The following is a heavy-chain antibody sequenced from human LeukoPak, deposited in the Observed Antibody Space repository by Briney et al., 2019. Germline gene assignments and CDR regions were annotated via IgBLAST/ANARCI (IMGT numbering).Heavy chain of an antibody. D-gene: IGHD6-13*01. Sequence: PGGSLRLSCVASGFTFSSYDLHWVRQTTGKGLEWVSAIGTADDTFYPDSVKGRFTISRDDAKNSLYLQMGNLRVGDTAVYYCARSGYYHYYGLDVWGQGTTVTVS. CDR2: IGTADDT. CDR3: ARSGYYHYYGLDV. V-gene: IGHV3-13*04. CDR1: GFTFSSYD. J-gene: IGHJ6*02.